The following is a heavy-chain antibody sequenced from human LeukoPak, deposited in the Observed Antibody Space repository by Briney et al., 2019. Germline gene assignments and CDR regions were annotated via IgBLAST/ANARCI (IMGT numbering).Heavy chain of an antibody. Sequence: ASVKVSCKASGGTFSSYAISWVRQAPGQGLEWMGWMNPNSGNTGYAQKFQGRVTITRNTSISTAYMELSSLRSEDTAVYYCARGSSSSPNDYWGQGTLVTVSS. CDR3: ARGSSSSPNDY. CDR1: GGTFSSYA. J-gene: IGHJ4*02. D-gene: IGHD6-13*01. CDR2: MNPNSGNT. V-gene: IGHV1-8*03.